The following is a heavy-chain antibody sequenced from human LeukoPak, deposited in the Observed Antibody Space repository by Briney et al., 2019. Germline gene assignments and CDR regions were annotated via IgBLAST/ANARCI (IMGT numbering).Heavy chain of an antibody. J-gene: IGHJ4*02. CDR2: IIPIFGTA. CDR1: GGTFSSYA. CDR3: ARDSRGTYYDYVWGSYPQQPFDY. V-gene: IGHV1-69*05. Sequence: ASVKVSCKASGGTFSSYAISWVRQAPGQGLEWMGRIIPIFGTANYAQKFQGRVTITTDESTSTAYMELSSLRSEDTAVYYCARDSRGTYYDYVWGSYPQQPFDYWGLGTLVTVSS. D-gene: IGHD3-16*02.